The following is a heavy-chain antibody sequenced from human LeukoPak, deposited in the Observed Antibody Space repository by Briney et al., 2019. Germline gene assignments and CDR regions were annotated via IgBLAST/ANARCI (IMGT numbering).Heavy chain of an antibody. CDR3: AKDSSSWYPLFWDY. J-gene: IGHJ4*02. CDR1: GFTLSSYA. Sequence: GGSLRLSCAASGFTLSSYAMSWVRQAPGKGLEWVSAISGSGGSTYYADSVKGRFTISRDNSKNTLYLQMNSLRAEDTAVYYCAKDSSSWYPLFWDYWGQGTLVTVSS. V-gene: IGHV3-23*01. CDR2: ISGSGGST. D-gene: IGHD6-13*01.